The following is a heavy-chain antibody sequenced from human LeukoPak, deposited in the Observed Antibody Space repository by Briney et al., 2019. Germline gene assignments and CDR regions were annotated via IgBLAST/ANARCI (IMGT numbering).Heavy chain of an antibody. CDR3: ARDPASLYFDY. D-gene: IGHD1-14*01. Sequence: GGSLRLSCPASGFTFSSYEMSCVRQAPGKGLEWVSHIYTDSNIYQADSVKGRFTISRDNAKNTLYLQMNSLEAEDTAVYYCARDPASLYFDYWGQGPLVSVSS. V-gene: IGHV3-48*03. CDR2: IYTDSNI. J-gene: IGHJ4*02. CDR1: GFTFSSYE.